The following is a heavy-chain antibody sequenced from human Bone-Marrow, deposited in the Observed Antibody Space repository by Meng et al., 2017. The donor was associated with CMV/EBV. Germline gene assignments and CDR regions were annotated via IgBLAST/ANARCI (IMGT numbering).Heavy chain of an antibody. Sequence: DSVKVSCKASGYTFTSYDINWVRQATGQGLEWMGWMNPNSGNTGYAQKFRGRVTLTRVTSISTAYMELSSLTSDDTAVYYCARTRIEVEPDGRKIKYYNYGMDVWAQGTTVTVSS. V-gene: IGHV1-8*01. J-gene: IGHJ6*02. CDR3: ARTRIEVEPDGRKIKYYNYGMDV. CDR1: GYTFTSYD. D-gene: IGHD2-2*01. CDR2: MNPNSGNT.